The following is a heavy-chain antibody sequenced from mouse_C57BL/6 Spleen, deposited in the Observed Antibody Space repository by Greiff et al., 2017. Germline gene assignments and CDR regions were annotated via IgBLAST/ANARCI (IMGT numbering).Heavy chain of an antibody. D-gene: IGHD4-1*01. CDR1: GYTFTDYY. CDR2: INPNNGGT. V-gene: IGHV1-26*01. CDR3: AREGLNWYYAMDY. J-gene: IGHJ4*01. Sequence: EVQLQQSGPELVKPGASVKISCKASGYTFTDYYMNWVKQSHGKSLEWIGDINPNNGGTSYNQKFKGKATLTVDKSSSTAYMELRSLTSEDSAVYYCAREGLNWYYAMDYWGQGTSVTVSS.